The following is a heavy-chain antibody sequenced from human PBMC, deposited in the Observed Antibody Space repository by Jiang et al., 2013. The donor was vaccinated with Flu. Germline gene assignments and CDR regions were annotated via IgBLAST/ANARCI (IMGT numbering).Heavy chain of an antibody. CDR2: IYYSGST. J-gene: IGHJ4*02. D-gene: IGHD6-13*01. Sequence: GLVKPSETLSLTCTVSGGSISSSSYYWGWIRQPPGKGLEWIGSIYYSGSTYYNPSLKSRVTISVDTSKNQFSLKLSSVTAADTAVYYCARQPHAGIAAAPGDYWGQGTLVTVSS. CDR1: GGSISSSSYY. V-gene: IGHV4-39*07. CDR3: ARQPHAGIAAAPGDY.